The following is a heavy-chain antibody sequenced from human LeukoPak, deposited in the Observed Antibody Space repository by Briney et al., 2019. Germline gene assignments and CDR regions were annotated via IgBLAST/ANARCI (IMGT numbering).Heavy chain of an antibody. CDR1: GGSISSGDYY. Sequence: SETLSLTCTVSGGSISSGDYYWSWIRQPPGKGLEWIGYIYYSGSTYYNPSLKSRVTISVDTSKNQFSLKLSSVTAADTAVYYCARVYVVTMNYGDYEEDWFDPWGQGTLVTVSS. J-gene: IGHJ5*02. CDR3: ARVYVVTMNYGDYEEDWFDP. D-gene: IGHD4-17*01. CDR2: IYYSGST. V-gene: IGHV4-30-4*01.